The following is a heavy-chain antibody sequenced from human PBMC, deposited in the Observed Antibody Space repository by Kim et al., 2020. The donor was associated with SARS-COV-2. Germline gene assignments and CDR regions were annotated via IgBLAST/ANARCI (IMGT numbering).Heavy chain of an antibody. V-gene: IGHV4-31*03. CDR1: GGSISSGGYY. D-gene: IGHD3-10*01. Sequence: SETLSLTCTVSGGSISSGGYYWSWIRQHPGKGLEWIGYIYYSGSTYYNPSLKSRVTISVDTSKNQFSLKLSSVTAADTAVYYCARDGRVRGVIATHYGMDVWGQGTTVTVSS. CDR3: ARDGRVRGVIATHYGMDV. CDR2: IYYSGST. J-gene: IGHJ6*02.